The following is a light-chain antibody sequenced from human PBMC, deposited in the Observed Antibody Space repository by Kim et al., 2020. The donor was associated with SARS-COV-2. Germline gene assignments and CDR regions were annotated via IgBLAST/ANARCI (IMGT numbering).Light chain of an antibody. CDR1: QSFSRY. V-gene: IGKV1-39*01. CDR2: AAS. Sequence: SASVGDRVTLPCRVSQSFSRYLNWYQQKPGKAPKLLISAASSLQCGVPSRFSGCGSGTDFTLTISSLQPEDFATYYCQQSYGTPPTFGQGTKLEI. J-gene: IGKJ2*01. CDR3: QQSYGTPPT.